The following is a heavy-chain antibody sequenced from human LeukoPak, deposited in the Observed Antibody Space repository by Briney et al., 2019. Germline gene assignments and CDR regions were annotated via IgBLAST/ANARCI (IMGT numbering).Heavy chain of an antibody. D-gene: IGHD1-14*01. CDR2: IYYTGST. V-gene: IGHV4-59*01. CDR3: AGMRITTPTVRTLDY. J-gene: IGHJ4*02. CDR1: GGSISTYY. Sequence: PSETLSLTCTVSGGSISTYYWSWVRQPLGKGLEWIGFIYYTGSTNYNPSLKSRVTISVDTSKNQFSLKLSSVTAADTAVYYCAGMRITTPTVRTLDYWGQGTLVTVSS.